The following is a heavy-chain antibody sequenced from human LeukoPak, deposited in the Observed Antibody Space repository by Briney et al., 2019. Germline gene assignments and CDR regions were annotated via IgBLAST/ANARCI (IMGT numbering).Heavy chain of an antibody. V-gene: IGHV3-33*08. CDR2: IWYDGSNE. CDR3: ARGSYYSDNSDPLV. Sequence: KPGGSLRLSCAASGFTFSSYSMNWVRQAPGKGLEWVAVIWYDGSNEYYPDSVKGRFTISRDNSKNTLYLQMNSLRAEDTAVYYCARGSYYSDNSDPLVWGQGTTVTVSS. D-gene: IGHD3-22*01. J-gene: IGHJ6*02. CDR1: GFTFSSYS.